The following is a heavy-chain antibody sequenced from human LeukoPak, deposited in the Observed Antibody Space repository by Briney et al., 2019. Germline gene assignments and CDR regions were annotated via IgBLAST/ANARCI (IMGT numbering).Heavy chain of an antibody. D-gene: IGHD3-22*01. CDR1: GFTFSSYW. J-gene: IGHJ6*02. V-gene: IGHV3-7*01. CDR2: IKQDGSEK. Sequence: PGGSLRLSCAASGFTFSSYWMSWVRQAPGKGLEWVANIKQDGSEKYYVDSVKGRFTISRDNAKNTLYLQMNSLRAEDTAVYYCARWADNYDSSGYPPLDYGMDVWGQGTTVTVSS. CDR3: ARWADNYDSSGYPPLDYGMDV.